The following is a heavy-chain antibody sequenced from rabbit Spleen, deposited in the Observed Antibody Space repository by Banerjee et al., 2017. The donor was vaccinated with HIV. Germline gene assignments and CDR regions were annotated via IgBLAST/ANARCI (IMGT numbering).Heavy chain of an antibody. J-gene: IGHJ4*01. CDR1: GVSFSGSSY. D-gene: IGHD1-1*01. CDR3: ASGYSDIYLDL. Sequence: QEQLEESGGDLVKPGASLTLTCKASGVSFSGSSYMCWVRQAPGKGLEWIACIDAGSSGFTYFASWAKGRFTISKTSSTTVTLQMTSLTAADTATYFCASGYSDIYLDLWGPGTLVTVS. V-gene: IGHV1S45*01. CDR2: IDAGSSGFT.